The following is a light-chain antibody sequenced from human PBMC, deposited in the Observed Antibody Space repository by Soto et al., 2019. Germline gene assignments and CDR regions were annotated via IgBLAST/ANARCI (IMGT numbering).Light chain of an antibody. Sequence: IVMTQSPATLSVSPGERATLSCRASQTVSRSLAWYQQKPRQAPSLLLYGASARATGIPATFSGSGSGTEFTLTISSLESEDFAIYYCQQYDNWPSVTFGGGTKVEIK. CDR1: QTVSRS. J-gene: IGKJ4*01. CDR2: GAS. CDR3: QQYDNWPSVT. V-gene: IGKV3-15*01.